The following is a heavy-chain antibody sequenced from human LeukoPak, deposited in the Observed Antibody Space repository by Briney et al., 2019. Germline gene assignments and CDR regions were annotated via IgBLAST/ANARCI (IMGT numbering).Heavy chain of an antibody. CDR2: IYYSGST. CDR3: ARDGSPYYDILTGYFPYNYNWFDP. Sequence: PSETLSLTCTVSGGSISSCYWSWIRQPPGKGLEWTGYIYYSGSTNYNPSLKSRVTISVDTSKNQSSLKLSSVTAADTAVYYCARDGSPYYDILTGYFPYNYNWFDPWGQGTLVTVSS. CDR1: GGSISSCY. V-gene: IGHV4-59*01. J-gene: IGHJ5*02. D-gene: IGHD3-9*01.